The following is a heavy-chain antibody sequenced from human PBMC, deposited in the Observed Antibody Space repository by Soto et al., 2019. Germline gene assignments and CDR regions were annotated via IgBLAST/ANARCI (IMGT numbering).Heavy chain of an antibody. CDR3: ARGAGIIVAGTSFEY. D-gene: IGHD6-19*01. CDR1: GLTFSSHS. CDR2: IAFDGSYK. Sequence: QVQLVESGGGVAQPGRSLRLSCAASGLTFSSHSMHWVRQAPGKGLEWVAVIAFDGSYKYYADSVKGRFTISRDNSKNTLYLQMNSLRAEDTAVYYCARGAGIIVAGTSFEYWGQGTLVTVSS. J-gene: IGHJ4*02. V-gene: IGHV3-30*04.